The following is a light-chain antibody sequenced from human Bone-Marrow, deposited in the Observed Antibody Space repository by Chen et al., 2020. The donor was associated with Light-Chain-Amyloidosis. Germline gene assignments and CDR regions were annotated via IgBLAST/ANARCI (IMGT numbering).Light chain of an antibody. V-gene: IGLV8-61*01. CDR3: VLYMGSVISV. CDR1: SGSVSTSYY. Sequence: QTVVTQEPSVSVSPEGPAKLTCGLSSGSVSTSYYPNWYQQPPGQAPGTLINSTNTRSSGVPDRFSGAILGNKAALTITGAQADDESDYFGVLYMGSVISVFGGGTKLTVL. J-gene: IGLJ3*02. CDR2: STN.